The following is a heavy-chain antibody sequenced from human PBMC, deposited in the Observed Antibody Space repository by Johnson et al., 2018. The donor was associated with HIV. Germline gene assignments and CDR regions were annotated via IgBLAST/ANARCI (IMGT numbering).Heavy chain of an antibody. CDR1: GFTVSSNY. CDR3: ARDEVDDGAFDV. D-gene: IGHD2-2*01. Sequence: VRLVESGGGLVQPGGSLRLSCAASGFTVSSNYLSWVRQAPGKGLEWVSLIYSGGHTYYADSVKGRFTISRDSSKNTLYLQMNSLRVEDAAIYYCARDEVDDGAFDVWGQGTMVTVSS. V-gene: IGHV3-66*02. CDR2: IYSGGHT. J-gene: IGHJ3*01.